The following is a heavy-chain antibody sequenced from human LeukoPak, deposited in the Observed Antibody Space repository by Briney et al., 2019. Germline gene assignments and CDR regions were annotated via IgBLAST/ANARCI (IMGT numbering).Heavy chain of an antibody. D-gene: IGHD4-17*01. CDR2: ISAYNGNT. CDR3: ARDLVDYGPFDP. J-gene: IGHJ5*02. CDR1: GYTFTSYG. V-gene: IGHV1-18*01. Sequence: ASVKVSCKASGYTFTSYGISWVRQAPGQGLEWMGWISAYNGNTNYAQKLQGRVTMTTDTSTNTAYMELRSLRSDDTAVYYCARDLVDYGPFDPWGQGTLVTVSS.